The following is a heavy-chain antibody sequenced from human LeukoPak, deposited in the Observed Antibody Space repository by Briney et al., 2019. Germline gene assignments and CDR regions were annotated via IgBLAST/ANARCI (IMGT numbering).Heavy chain of an antibody. J-gene: IGHJ3*02. D-gene: IGHD1-20*01. CDR1: GGTFSSYA. CDR3: ARERSISPNKRYNWKWSRSDAFDI. CDR2: IIPIFGTA. Sequence: SVKLSCKASGGTFSSYAISWVRQAPGQGLEWMGGIIPIFGTAHYAQKFQGRVTITADKSTSTAYMEMSSLRSEDTAVYYCARERSISPNKRYNWKWSRSDAFDIWGQGTMVTVSS. V-gene: IGHV1-69*06.